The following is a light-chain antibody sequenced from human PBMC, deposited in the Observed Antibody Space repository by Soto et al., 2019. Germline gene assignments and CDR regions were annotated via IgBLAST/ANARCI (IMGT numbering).Light chain of an antibody. CDR2: DAS. Sequence: EIVLTQSPATLSLSPGERATLSCRASQSVSSYLAWYQQKPGQAPRLLIYDASNRATGIPARFSGSGSGTDFTLTISSLDPEDFAFYYCQQRSNWPSFGPGTKVDIK. V-gene: IGKV3-11*01. CDR3: QQRSNWPS. CDR1: QSVSSY. J-gene: IGKJ3*01.